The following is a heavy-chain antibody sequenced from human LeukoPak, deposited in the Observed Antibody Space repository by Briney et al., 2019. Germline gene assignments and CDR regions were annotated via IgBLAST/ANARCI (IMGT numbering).Heavy chain of an antibody. J-gene: IGHJ5*02. D-gene: IGHD6-13*01. Sequence: GGSLRLSCAASGFTFSGFWMHWVRQAPGKGLVWVSCISFDGSDATYADSVKGRFTISRDNAKNTLYLQMNSLRAEDTAVYYCARVGAAADPYNWFDPWGQGTLVTVSS. V-gene: IGHV3-74*01. CDR1: GFTFSGFW. CDR3: ARVGAAADPYNWFDP. CDR2: ISFDGSDA.